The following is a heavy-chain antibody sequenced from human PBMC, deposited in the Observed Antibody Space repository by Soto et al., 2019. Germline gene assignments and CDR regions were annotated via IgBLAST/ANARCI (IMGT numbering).Heavy chain of an antibody. CDR2: ISTYNGNT. CDR1: GYRYTTYG. Sequence: QVQLLQSGAEVKKPGASVKVSWKASGYRYTTYGITWVRLAPGQGLEWLGGISTYNGNTDYAQNLQDRVTMTTETSTSTAYMEVTSLTSDDTAVYYCARGLGTNGLDVWGQGTTVTISS. V-gene: IGHV1-18*04. CDR3: ARGLGTNGLDV. D-gene: IGHD7-27*01. J-gene: IGHJ6*02.